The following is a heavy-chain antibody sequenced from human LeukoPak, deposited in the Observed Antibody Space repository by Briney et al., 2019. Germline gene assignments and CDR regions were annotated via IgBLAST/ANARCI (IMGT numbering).Heavy chain of an antibody. CDR1: GFTFSRDW. J-gene: IGHJ4*02. Sequence: PGGSLRLSCAASGFTFSRDWMHWVRQGPGKGLEWISYIDKTSSNIYYADSVKGRFTISRDNAKNSLYLQMNSLRAEDTAVYYCARESYWGSSAKGFDYWGQGTLVTVSS. CDR2: IDKTSSNI. V-gene: IGHV3-48*01. D-gene: IGHD7-27*01. CDR3: ARESYWGSSAKGFDY.